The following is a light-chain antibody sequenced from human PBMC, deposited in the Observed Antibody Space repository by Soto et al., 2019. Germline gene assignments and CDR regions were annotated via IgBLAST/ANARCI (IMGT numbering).Light chain of an antibody. CDR3: QQSYSTTWT. Sequence: DIQMTQSPSSLSASVGDRVSITCRASQSISSYLNWYQQKPGKAPRLLMYAISRLQSGVPSRFSGSGSGSGTHFTLPISHLQPEALATYYGQQSYSTTWTFGQGTKVEIK. J-gene: IGKJ1*01. CDR1: QSISSY. V-gene: IGKV1-39*01. CDR2: AIS.